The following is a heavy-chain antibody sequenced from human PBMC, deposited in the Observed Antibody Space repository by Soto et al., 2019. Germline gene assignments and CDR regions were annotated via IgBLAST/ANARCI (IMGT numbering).Heavy chain of an antibody. D-gene: IGHD1-1*01. CDR1: GGSLSSGGYY. V-gene: IGHV4-31*03. CDR3: ARERVWPTDIHYYYGMDV. CDR2: IYYSGST. Sequence: QVQLQESGPGLMKPSQTLSLTCTVSGGSLSSGGYYWSWIRQHPGKGLEWIGYIYYSGSTYYNPSLKSRVTISVDTSKNQFSLKLSSVTAADTAMYYCARERVWPTDIHYYYGMDVWGQGTTVTVSS. J-gene: IGHJ6*02.